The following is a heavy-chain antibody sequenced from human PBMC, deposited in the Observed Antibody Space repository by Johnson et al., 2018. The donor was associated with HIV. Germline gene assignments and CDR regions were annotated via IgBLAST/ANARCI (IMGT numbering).Heavy chain of an antibody. D-gene: IGHD7-27*01. V-gene: IGHV3-11*04. Sequence: QVQLVESGGGLVKPGGSLRLSCSASGFTFSDYYITWIRQAPGKGLEWISYISSSGSTIYYADSVKGRFTSSRDNSKNALYLQMSSLRVEDTAVYYCARGSGVGAFDIWGQGTRVTVSS. CDR3: ARGSGVGAFDI. CDR2: ISSSGSTI. J-gene: IGHJ3*02. CDR1: GFTFSDYY.